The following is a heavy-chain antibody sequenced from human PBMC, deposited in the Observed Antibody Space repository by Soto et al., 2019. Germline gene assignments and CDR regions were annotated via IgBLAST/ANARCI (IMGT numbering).Heavy chain of an antibody. D-gene: IGHD3-3*01. CDR3: ARVVDFWSGYQYYFAY. CDR2: IYSGGST. V-gene: IGHV3-66*01. J-gene: IGHJ4*02. Sequence: EVQLVESGGGLVQPGGSLRLSCAASGFTVSSNYMSWVRQAPGKGLEWVSVIYSGGSTYYADSVKVRFNISRDNSKNTLYLQMNSLRAEDTAVYYCARVVDFWSGYQYYFAYWGQGTLVTVSS. CDR1: GFTVSSNY.